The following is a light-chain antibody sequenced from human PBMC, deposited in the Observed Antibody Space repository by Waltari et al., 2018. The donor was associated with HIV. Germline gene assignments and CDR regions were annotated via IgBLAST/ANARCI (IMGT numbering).Light chain of an antibody. Sequence: EIVLPQSRLTLSFSPGERATLSCRASQSVSGYLGWFQQKPGQAPRLLIYDASNRATGIPVRFSGSGSGTDFTLTISSLEPEDFAVYYCQQRSNWPLLYTFGQGTKLEI. J-gene: IGKJ2*01. CDR3: QQRSNWPLLYT. CDR1: QSVSGY. V-gene: IGKV3-11*01. CDR2: DAS.